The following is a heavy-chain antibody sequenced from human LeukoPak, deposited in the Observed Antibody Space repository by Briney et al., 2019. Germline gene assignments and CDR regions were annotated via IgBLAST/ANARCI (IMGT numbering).Heavy chain of an antibody. Sequence: GESLKISCKGSGYSFTSYWIGWVRQMPGKGLEWMGIIYPGDSDTRYSPSFQGQVTISADKSISTAYLQWSSLKASDTAMYYCARHPRLTVYDFWSGVDYWGQGTLVTVSS. CDR3: ARHPRLTVYDFWSGVDY. D-gene: IGHD3-3*01. CDR2: IYPGDSDT. CDR1: GYSFTSYW. J-gene: IGHJ4*02. V-gene: IGHV5-51*01.